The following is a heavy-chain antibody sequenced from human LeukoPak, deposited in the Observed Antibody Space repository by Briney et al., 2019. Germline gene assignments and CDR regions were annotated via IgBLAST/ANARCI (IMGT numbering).Heavy chain of an antibody. Sequence: PGGSMRLSCAASGFTFSSYAMSWVRQAPGKGLEWVSAISGSGGSTYYADSVKGRFTISRDNSKNTLYLQMNSLRAENTAVYYCAKDDIVGLYYGMDVWGQGTTVTVSS. V-gene: IGHV3-23*01. CDR3: AKDDIVGLYYGMDV. CDR2: ISGSGGST. CDR1: GFTFSSYA. J-gene: IGHJ6*02. D-gene: IGHD5-12*01.